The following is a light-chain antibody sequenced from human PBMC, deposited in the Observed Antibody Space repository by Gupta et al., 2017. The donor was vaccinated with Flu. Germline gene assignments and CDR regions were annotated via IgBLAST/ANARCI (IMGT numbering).Light chain of an antibody. V-gene: IGLV3-21*02. CDR3: QVWDSSSDHLYV. Sequence: SYVLTQPPPVPVVPGQTARIICGGNNIGSKSVHWYQQKPGQAPVLVVYDDSDRPSGIPERFSGSNSGNTATLTISRVEAGDEADYYCQVWDSSSDHLYVFGTGTKVTVL. CDR1: NIGSKS. CDR2: DDS. J-gene: IGLJ1*01.